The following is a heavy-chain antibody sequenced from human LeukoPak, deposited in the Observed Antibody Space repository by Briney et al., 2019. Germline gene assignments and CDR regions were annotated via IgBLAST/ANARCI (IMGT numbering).Heavy chain of an antibody. V-gene: IGHV3-48*03. CDR3: ARDKPSSSSWYHYYYYGMDV. J-gene: IGHJ6*02. CDR2: ISISGSTI. D-gene: IGHD6-13*01. CDR1: GFTFSSYE. Sequence: GGSLRLSCAASGFTFSSYEMNWVRQAPGKGLEWVSYISISGSTIYYADSVKGRFTISRDNAKNSLYLQMNSLRAEDTAVYYCARDKPSSSSWYHYYYYGMDVWGQGTTVTVSS.